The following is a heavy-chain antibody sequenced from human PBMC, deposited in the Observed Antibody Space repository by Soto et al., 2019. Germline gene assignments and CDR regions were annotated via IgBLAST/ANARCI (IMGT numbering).Heavy chain of an antibody. CDR2: IYYSGST. CDR1: GGSISSSSFH. V-gene: IGHV4-39*07. D-gene: IGHD5-18*01. J-gene: IGHJ4*02. Sequence: SETLSLTCTVSGGSISSSSFHWGWIRQPPGKGLEWIGSIYYSGSTYYNPSLKSRVTISVDTSKNQFSLKLSSVTAADTAVYYCASNSYGYTVYDSWGQGTPVPVSS. CDR3: ASNSYGYTVYDS.